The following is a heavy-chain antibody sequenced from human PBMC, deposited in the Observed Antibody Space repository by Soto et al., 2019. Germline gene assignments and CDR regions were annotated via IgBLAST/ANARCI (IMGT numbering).Heavy chain of an antibody. CDR1: GGSISSGGYS. D-gene: IGHD3-10*01. CDR3: AREGGITMVRGVITSPWFDP. CDR2: IYHSGST. V-gene: IGHV4-30-2*01. J-gene: IGHJ5*02. Sequence: SETLSLTCAVSGGSISSGGYSWSWIRQPPGKGLEWIGYIYHSGSTYYNPSLKSRVTISVDRSKNQFSLKLSSVTAADTAVYYCAREGGITMVRGVITSPWFDPWGQGTLVTVSS.